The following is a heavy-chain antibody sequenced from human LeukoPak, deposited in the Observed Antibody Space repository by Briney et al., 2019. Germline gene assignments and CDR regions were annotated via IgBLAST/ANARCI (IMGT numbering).Heavy chain of an antibody. J-gene: IGHJ3*02. CDR2: IIPIFGTA. D-gene: IGHD6-13*01. V-gene: IGHV1-69*13. Sequence: SVKVSCKASGGTFSSYAISWVRQAPGQGLEWMGGIIPIFGTANYAQKFQGRVTITADESTSTAYMELSSLRSEDTAVYYCASNPRYSSYDAFDIWGQGTMVTVSS. CDR3: ASNPRYSSYDAFDI. CDR1: GGTFSSYA.